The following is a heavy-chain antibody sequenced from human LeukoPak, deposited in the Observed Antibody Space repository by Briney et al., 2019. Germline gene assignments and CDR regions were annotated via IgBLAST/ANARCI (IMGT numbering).Heavy chain of an antibody. Sequence: PSETLSLTCTVSGYSISSGYYWGWIRQPPGKGLEWIGSIYHSGSTYYNPSLKSRVTISVDTSKNQFSLKLSSVTAADTAVYYCARARGSITMIVVVKRGYYFDYWGQGTLVTVSS. CDR3: ARARGSITMIVVVKRGYYFDY. J-gene: IGHJ4*02. D-gene: IGHD3-22*01. V-gene: IGHV4-38-2*02. CDR2: IYHSGST. CDR1: GYSISSGYY.